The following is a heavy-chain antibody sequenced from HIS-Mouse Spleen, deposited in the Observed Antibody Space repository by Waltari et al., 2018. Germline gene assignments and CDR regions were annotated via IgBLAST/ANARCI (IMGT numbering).Heavy chain of an antibody. Sequence: QVQLQQSGPGLVKPSQTLSLTCAISGDSVPSNSAAWNWIRQSPARGLEWLGRTYYRSKWYNDYAVSVKSRITINPDTSKNQFSLQLNSVTPEDTAVYYCARSGFVAAAGTIDYWGQGTLVTVSS. J-gene: IGHJ4*02. CDR3: ARSGFVAAAGTIDY. D-gene: IGHD6-13*01. CDR2: TYYRSKWYN. V-gene: IGHV6-1*01. CDR1: GDSVPSNSAA.